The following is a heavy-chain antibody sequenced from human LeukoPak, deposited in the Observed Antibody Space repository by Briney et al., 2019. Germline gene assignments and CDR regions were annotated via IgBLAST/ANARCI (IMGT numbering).Heavy chain of an antibody. J-gene: IGHJ3*02. Sequence: PGRSLRLSCAASGFTFSRYTMHWVRQAPGKGLEWLALISEDGSEEYYLDSVKGRFTISRDNAKNSLYLQMNSLRAEDTAVYYCARDTDYRDAFDIWGQGTMVTVSS. CDR3: ARDTDYRDAFDI. D-gene: IGHD4-11*01. CDR2: ISEDGSEE. V-gene: IGHV3-30-3*01. CDR1: GFTFSRYT.